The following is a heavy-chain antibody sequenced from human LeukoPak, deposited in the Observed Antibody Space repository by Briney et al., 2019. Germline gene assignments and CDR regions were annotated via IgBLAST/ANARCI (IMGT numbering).Heavy chain of an antibody. V-gene: IGHV1-2*02. CDR3: ASLATCSSNSCYNFDY. Sequence: GASVKVSCKTSGYTFTGYYMHWVRQAPGQGLEWMGWINPNSGGTNYAQKFQGRVTMTRDTSISTAYMELSRLRSDDTAVYYCASLATCSSNSCYNFDYWGQGTLVTVSS. CDR1: GYTFTGYY. D-gene: IGHD2-2*02. J-gene: IGHJ4*02. CDR2: INPNSGGT.